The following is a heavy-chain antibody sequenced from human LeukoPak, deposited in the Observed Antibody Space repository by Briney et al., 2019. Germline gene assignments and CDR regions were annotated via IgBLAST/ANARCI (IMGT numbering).Heavy chain of an antibody. Sequence: GGSLRLSCAASGFTFSSYGMHWVRQAPGKGLEWVAVISYDGSNKYYADSVKGRFTISRDNPKNTLYLQMNSLRAEDTAVYYCAKDLGGYSYGCVDYWGQGTLVTVSS. CDR2: ISYDGSNK. D-gene: IGHD5-18*01. CDR1: GFTFSSYG. CDR3: AKDLGGYSYGCVDY. J-gene: IGHJ4*02. V-gene: IGHV3-30*18.